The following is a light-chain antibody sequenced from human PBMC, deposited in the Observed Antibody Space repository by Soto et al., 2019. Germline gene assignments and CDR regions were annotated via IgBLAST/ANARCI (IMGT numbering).Light chain of an antibody. Sequence: DIVMTQSPDSLAVSLGERSTINCKSSQSVLYSSNNENYLAWYQQKPGLPPSLLIYWASTREPGVPARFSGSGSVTDLTITLSSLQAEDVAVYYCQQYYSTPPTCGQGTKVEIK. CDR3: QQYYSTPPT. V-gene: IGKV4-1*01. J-gene: IGKJ1*01. CDR1: QSVLYSSNNENY. CDR2: WAS.